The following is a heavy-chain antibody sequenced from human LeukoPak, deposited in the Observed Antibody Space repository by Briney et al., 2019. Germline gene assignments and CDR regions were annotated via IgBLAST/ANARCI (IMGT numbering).Heavy chain of an antibody. CDR1: GFTVSTNS. Sequence: GGSLRLSCTVSGFTVSTNSMSWVRQAPGKGLEWVSFIYSDNTHYSDSVKGRFTISRDNSKNTLYLQMNSLRAEDTAVYYCARAGSGTYYYYMDVWGKGTTVTISS. D-gene: IGHD3-10*01. CDR2: IYSDNT. V-gene: IGHV3-53*01. J-gene: IGHJ6*03. CDR3: ARAGSGTYYYYMDV.